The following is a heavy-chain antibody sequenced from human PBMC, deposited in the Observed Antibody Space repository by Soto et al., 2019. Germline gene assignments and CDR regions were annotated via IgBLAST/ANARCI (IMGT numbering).Heavy chain of an antibody. Sequence: SETLSLTCTVSGGSISNGDYYWNWIRQPPGKGLEWIGYIYHSGSTYYNPSLKSRVTISIDTSKKQFSLKVSSVTAADTAVYFCARRSSGYYYGNFDYWRQGTLVTVSS. V-gene: IGHV4-30-4*01. CDR3: ARRSSGYYYGNFDY. CDR2: IYHSGST. D-gene: IGHD3-22*01. CDR1: GGSISNGDYY. J-gene: IGHJ4*02.